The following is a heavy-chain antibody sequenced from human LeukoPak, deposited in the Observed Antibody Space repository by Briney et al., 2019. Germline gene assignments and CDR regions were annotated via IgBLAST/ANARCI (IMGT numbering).Heavy chain of an antibody. D-gene: IGHD5/OR15-5a*01. CDR1: GYTLTELS. CDR3: ARDLPWATDAFDI. CDR2: FDPEDGET. V-gene: IGHV1-24*01. J-gene: IGHJ3*02. Sequence: ASVKVSCKVSGYTLTELSMHWVRQAPGKGLEWMGGFDPEDGETIYAQKFQGRVTMTEDTSTDTAYVELRSLRSDDTAVYYCARDLPWATDAFDIWGQGTMVTVSS.